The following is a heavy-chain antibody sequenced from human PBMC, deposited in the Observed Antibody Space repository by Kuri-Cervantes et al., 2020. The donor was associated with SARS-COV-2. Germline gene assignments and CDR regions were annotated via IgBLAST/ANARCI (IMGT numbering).Heavy chain of an antibody. CDR3: ARRIDTAMVPNYYYGMDV. CDR2: IIPILGIA. J-gene: IGHJ6*02. V-gene: IGHV1-69*04. CDR1: GGTFSSYA. Sequence: SVKVSCKASGGTFSSYAISWVRQAPGQGLEWMGRIIPILGIANYAQKFQGRVTITADKSTSTAYMELSSLRSEDTAVYYCARRIDTAMVPNYYYGMDVWGQGTTVTVSS. D-gene: IGHD5-18*01.